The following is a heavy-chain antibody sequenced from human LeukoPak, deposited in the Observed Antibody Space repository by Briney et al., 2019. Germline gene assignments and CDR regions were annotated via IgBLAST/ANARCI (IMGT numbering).Heavy chain of an antibody. CDR3: ARRVSTVLGDWFDP. J-gene: IGHJ5*02. D-gene: IGHD5/OR15-5a*01. Sequence: SETLSLTCTVSGGSITNGGYYWSWIRQPAGKGLEWIGRIYTTGNTNYNPSLKSRVTISLDTSKNQFSLKLSSVTAADTAVYYCARRVSTVLGDWFDPWGQGTLVTVSS. CDR1: GGSITNGGYY. CDR2: IYTTGNT. V-gene: IGHV4-61*02.